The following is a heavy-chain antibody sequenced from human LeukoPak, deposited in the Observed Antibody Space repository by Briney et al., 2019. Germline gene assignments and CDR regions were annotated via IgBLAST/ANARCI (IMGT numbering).Heavy chain of an antibody. CDR1: GYTLTELS. D-gene: IGHD2-2*01. V-gene: IGHV1-24*01. Sequence: GASVKVSCKVSGYTLTELSMHWVRQAPGKGLEWMGGFDPEDGETIYAQKFQDRVTMTEDTSTDTAYMELSSLRSEDTAVYYCATPYYCSSTSCLSRSYYYYGMDVWGQGTTVTVSS. CDR3: ATPYYCSSTSCLSRSYYYYGMDV. J-gene: IGHJ6*02. CDR2: FDPEDGET.